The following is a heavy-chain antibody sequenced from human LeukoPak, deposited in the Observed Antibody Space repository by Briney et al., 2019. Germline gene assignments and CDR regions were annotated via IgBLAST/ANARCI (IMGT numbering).Heavy chain of an antibody. CDR2: INPNSGGT. D-gene: IGHD2-21*01. CDR3: ARPGRGAYYCGGDCYWFDP. Sequence: GASVKVSCKASGYTFTGYYMHWVRQAPGQGLEWMGWINPNSGGTNYAQKFQGRVTMTRDTSISTAYMELSRLRSDDTAVYYCARPGRGAYYCGGDCYWFDPWGQGILVTVSS. CDR1: GYTFTGYY. J-gene: IGHJ5*02. V-gene: IGHV1-2*02.